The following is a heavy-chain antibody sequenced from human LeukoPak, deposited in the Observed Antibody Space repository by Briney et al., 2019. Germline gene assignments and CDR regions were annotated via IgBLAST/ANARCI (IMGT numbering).Heavy chain of an antibody. CDR3: AVKGGYNDLDAPFDY. Sequence: GGSLRLSCAASGFTFRTYAFDWVRQAPGKGLEWVSRVNGDGSTTTYADSVKGRFTISRDNAKNTLYLQMNSLRVEDTAVYYCAVKGGYNDLDAPFDYWGPGTLVTVSS. CDR2: VNGDGSTT. J-gene: IGHJ4*02. CDR1: GFTFRTYA. D-gene: IGHD5-12*01. V-gene: IGHV3-74*01.